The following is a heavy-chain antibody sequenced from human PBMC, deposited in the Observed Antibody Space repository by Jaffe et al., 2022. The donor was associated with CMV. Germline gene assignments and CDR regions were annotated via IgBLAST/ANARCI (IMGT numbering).Heavy chain of an antibody. CDR1: GFTVSSNY. Sequence: EVQLVESGGGLIQPGGSLRLSCAASGFTVSSNYMSWVRQAPGKGLEWVSVIYSGGSTYYADSVKGRFTISRDNSKNTLYLQMNSLRAEDTAVYYCARVDTAMVGPYYYYYGMDVWGQGTTVTVSS. CDR3: ARVDTAMVGPYYYYYGMDV. V-gene: IGHV3-53*01. J-gene: IGHJ6*02. CDR2: IYSGGST. D-gene: IGHD5-18*01.